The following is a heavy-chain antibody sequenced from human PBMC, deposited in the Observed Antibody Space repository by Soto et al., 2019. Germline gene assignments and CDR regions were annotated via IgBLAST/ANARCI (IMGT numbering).Heavy chain of an antibody. Sequence: ESGGGLVKPGGSLRLSCAASGFTFSSYSMNWVRQAPGKGLEWVSSISSSSSYIYYADSVKGRFTISRDNAKNSLYLQMNSLRAEDTAVYYCARAYFDSLYYFDYWGQGTLVTVSS. CDR1: GFTFSSYS. CDR2: ISSSSSYI. D-gene: IGHD3-9*01. CDR3: ARAYFDSLYYFDY. V-gene: IGHV3-21*01. J-gene: IGHJ4*02.